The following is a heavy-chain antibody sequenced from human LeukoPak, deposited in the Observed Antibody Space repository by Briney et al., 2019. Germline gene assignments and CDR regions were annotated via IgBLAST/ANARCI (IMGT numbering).Heavy chain of an antibody. CDR3: ARATMVRGGFDAFDI. J-gene: IGHJ3*02. D-gene: IGHD3-10*01. CDR2: IKQDGSEK. V-gene: IGHV3-7*01. CDR1: GFTFSSYW. Sequence: GGALRLSCAASGFTFSSYWMSWVRQAPGKGLEWVANIKQDGSEKYYVDSVKGRFTISRDNAKNSLYLQMNSLRAEDTAVYYCARATMVRGGFDAFDIWGQGTMVTVSS.